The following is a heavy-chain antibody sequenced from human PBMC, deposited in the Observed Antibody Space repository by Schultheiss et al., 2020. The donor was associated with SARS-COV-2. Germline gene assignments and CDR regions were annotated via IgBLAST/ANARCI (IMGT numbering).Heavy chain of an antibody. V-gene: IGHV5-10-1*04. CDR3: ARRGSCSGGTCYGMDV. D-gene: IGHD2-15*01. CDR1: GYSFTSYW. J-gene: IGHJ6*02. Sequence: GGSLRLSCKGSGYSFTSYWIGWVLQMPGKGLEWMGRIDPSDSYTNYSPSFQGQVTISADKSISTAYLQWSSLKASDTAMYYCARRGSCSGGTCYGMDVWGQGTTVTVSS. CDR2: IDPSDSYT.